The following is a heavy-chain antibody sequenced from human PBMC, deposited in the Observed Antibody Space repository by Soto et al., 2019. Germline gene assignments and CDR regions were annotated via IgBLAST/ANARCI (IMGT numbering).Heavy chain of an antibody. D-gene: IGHD2-2*01. J-gene: IGHJ5*02. Sequence: EVQLVESGGGLVKPGGSLRLSCAASGFTFSSYSMNWVRQAPGKGLEWVSSISSSSSYIYYADSVKGRFIICRDNAKNSLYLQMNSLRAEDTAIYYCARESSKLAVPVAIDWFDPWGQGTLVTVSS. CDR2: ISSSSSYI. CDR1: GFTFSSYS. CDR3: ARESSKLAVPVAIDWFDP. V-gene: IGHV3-21*01.